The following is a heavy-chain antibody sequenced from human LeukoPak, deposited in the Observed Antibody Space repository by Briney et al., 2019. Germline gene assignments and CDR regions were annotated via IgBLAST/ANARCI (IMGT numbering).Heavy chain of an antibody. V-gene: IGHV3-53*01. D-gene: IGHD5-24*01. CDR3: AREQSPSGMDV. CDR2: IYSGGST. CDR1: GFTFSDYY. Sequence: LAGGSLRLSCAASGFTFSDYYMSWIRQAPGKGLEWVSVIYSGGSTYYADSVKGRFTISRDNSKNTLYLQMNSLRAEDTAVYYCAREQSPSGMDVWGQGTTVTVSS. J-gene: IGHJ6*02.